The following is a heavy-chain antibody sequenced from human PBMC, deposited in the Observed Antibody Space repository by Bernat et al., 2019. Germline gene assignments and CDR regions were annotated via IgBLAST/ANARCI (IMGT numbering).Heavy chain of an antibody. CDR1: GFTFSDYY. V-gene: IGHV3-11*06. J-gene: IGHJ4*02. Sequence: QVQLVESGGGLVKPGGSLRLSCAASGFTFSDYYMSWIRQAPGKGLEWVSYISSSSSYIYYADSVKGRFTISRDNAKNSLYLQMNSLRAEDTAVYYCARQGGFCVSGGSCYLAHFDYWGQGTLVTVSS. CDR3: ARQGGFCVSGGSCYLAHFDY. D-gene: IGHD2-15*01. CDR2: ISSSSSYI.